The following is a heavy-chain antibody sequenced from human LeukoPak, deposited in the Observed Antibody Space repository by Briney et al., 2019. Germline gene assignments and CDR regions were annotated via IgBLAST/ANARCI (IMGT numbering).Heavy chain of an antibody. CDR1: GFTFSAST. J-gene: IGHJ4*02. Sequence: GSLRLSCVASGFTFSASTMHWVRQAPGKGLEWVAVSSYDGFTQYYADSVKGRFTISRDNSKNTLYLQMNSLRPEDTAVYHCARDRLPSDQDDFDYWGQGTLVTVSS. CDR2: SSYDGFTQ. D-gene: IGHD3-3*01. CDR3: ARDRLPSDQDDFDY. V-gene: IGHV3-30*04.